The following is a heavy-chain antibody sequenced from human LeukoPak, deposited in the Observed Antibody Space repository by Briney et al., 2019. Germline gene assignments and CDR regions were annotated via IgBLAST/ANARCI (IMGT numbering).Heavy chain of an antibody. J-gene: IGHJ6*02. Sequence: SETLSLTCTVSGGSISSYYWSWIRQPPGKGLEWIGYIYHSVSTYYNPSLKSRVTISVDRSKNQFSLKLSSVTAADTAVYYCARYNYDYYYGMDVWGQGTTVTVSS. D-gene: IGHD1-1*01. V-gene: IGHV4-59*12. CDR1: GGSISSYY. CDR3: ARYNYDYYYGMDV. CDR2: IYHSVST.